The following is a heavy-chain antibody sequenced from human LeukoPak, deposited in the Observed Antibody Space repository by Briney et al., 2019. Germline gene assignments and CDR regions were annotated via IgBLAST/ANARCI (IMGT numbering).Heavy chain of an antibody. D-gene: IGHD3-10*01. CDR3: ATSPLAGS. CDR2: IYYSGST. J-gene: IGHJ4*02. Sequence: SETLSLTCTVSGGSISSYYWSWIRQPPGKGLEWIGYIYYSGSTSYSPSLKSRVTISADTSQNQFSLKLSSVTAADTAVYYCATSPLAGSWGQGTLVTVSS. V-gene: IGHV4-59*01. CDR1: GGSISSYY.